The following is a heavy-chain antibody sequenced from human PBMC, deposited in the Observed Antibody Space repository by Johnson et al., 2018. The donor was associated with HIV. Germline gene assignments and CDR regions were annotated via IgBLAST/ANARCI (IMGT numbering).Heavy chain of an antibody. V-gene: IGHV3-30*04. CDR2: ISYDGSNK. J-gene: IGHJ3*02. D-gene: IGHD6-19*01. CDR1: GFTFSSYA. Sequence: QVQLVESGGGVVQPGRSLRLSCAASGFTFSSYAMHWVRQAPGKGLEWVAVISYDGSNKYYADSVKGRFTISRDNSKNTLYLQMNSLRAEDTAVYYCARLPGYSSGWTLGAFDIWGQGTMVTVSS. CDR3: ARLPGYSSGWTLGAFDI.